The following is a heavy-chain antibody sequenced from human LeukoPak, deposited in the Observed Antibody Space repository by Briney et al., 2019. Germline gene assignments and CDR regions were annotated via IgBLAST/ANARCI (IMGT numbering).Heavy chain of an antibody. D-gene: IGHD3-22*01. CDR1: GFAFNTYT. CDR3: VGGDSREL. Sequence: GGSLRLSCAGSGFAFNTYTMNWVRQAPGKGLEWISSIGRTSVDKYYAASVRGRFTISRDNSKNSLYVEMSSLRAEDTAVYYCVGGDSRELWGQGTLVTVSS. V-gene: IGHV3-21*01. J-gene: IGHJ4*02. CDR2: IGRTSVDK.